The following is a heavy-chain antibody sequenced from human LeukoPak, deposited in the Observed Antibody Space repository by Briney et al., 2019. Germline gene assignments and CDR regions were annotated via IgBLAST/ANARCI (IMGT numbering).Heavy chain of an antibody. CDR2: IKEDGSEK. D-gene: IGHD6-13*01. CDR3: ARVSSAANDA. V-gene: IGHV3-7*01. J-gene: IGHJ5*02. CDR1: GFTFRNYW. Sequence: GGSLRLSCAASGFTFRNYWMRWVRQGPGKGLEWVASIKEDGSEKKYVDSVKGRFTMSRDNAKNSLYLQMSSLRAEDTAVYYCARVSSAANDAWGQGTLVTVSP.